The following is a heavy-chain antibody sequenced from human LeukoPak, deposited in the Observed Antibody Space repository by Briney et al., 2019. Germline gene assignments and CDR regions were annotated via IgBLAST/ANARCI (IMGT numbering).Heavy chain of an antibody. V-gene: IGHV4-31*03. J-gene: IGHJ4*02. CDR1: GGSISSGGYY. D-gene: IGHD3-9*01. Sequence: SQTLSLTCTVSGGSISSGGYYWSWIRQHPGKGLEWIGYIYYSGSTYYNPSLKSRVTISVDTSKNQFSLKLSSVTAADTAVYYCAGLDILTGFALDYWGQGTLVTVSS. CDR3: AGLDILTGFALDY. CDR2: IYYSGST.